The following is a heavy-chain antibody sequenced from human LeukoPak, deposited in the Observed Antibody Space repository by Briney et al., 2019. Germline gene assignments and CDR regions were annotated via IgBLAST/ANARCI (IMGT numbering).Heavy chain of an antibody. CDR2: IYPGDSDT. CDR3: ARWGYSGYSWVDY. J-gene: IGHJ4*02. CDR1: EYKFTDYW. V-gene: IGHV5-51*01. Sequence: GESLKISCTGSEYKFTDYWIAWVRQMPGKGLEWMGIIYPGDSDTRYSPSFQGQVTISADKSISTAYLQWSSLKASDTAMYYCARWGYSGYSWVDYWGQGTLVTVSS. D-gene: IGHD5-12*01.